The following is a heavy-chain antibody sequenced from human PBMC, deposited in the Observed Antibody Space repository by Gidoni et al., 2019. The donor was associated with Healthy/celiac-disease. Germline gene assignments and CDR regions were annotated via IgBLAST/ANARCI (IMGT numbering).Heavy chain of an antibody. CDR3: AKDRNYDFWSGYYFY. V-gene: IGHV3-23*01. Sequence: EVQLLEAGGGLVPPGGSLRLSGAASGFTLRSYAMDWVRQAPGKGLEGVSAISGSGGSTYYADSVKGRFTISRDNSKNTLYLQMNSLRAEDTAVYYCAKDRNYDFWSGYYFYWGQGTLVTVSS. J-gene: IGHJ4*02. CDR2: ISGSGGST. D-gene: IGHD3-3*01. CDR1: GFTLRSYA.